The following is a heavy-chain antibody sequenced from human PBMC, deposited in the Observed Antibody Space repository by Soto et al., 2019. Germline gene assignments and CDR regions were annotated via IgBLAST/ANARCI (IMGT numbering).Heavy chain of an antibody. CDR1: GYIFINYY. J-gene: IGHJ5*02. D-gene: IGHD3-22*01. V-gene: IGHV1-46*03. CDR3: ARDINTVRFYDSSGYLNWFDP. CDR2: INPSGVGT. Sequence: ASVKVSCKASGYIFINYYMHWVRQAPGQGLEWMGIINPSGVGTSYAQKFQGRVTLTSDTSTSTVYMELSSLRSEDTAVYYCARDINTVRFYDSSGYLNWFDPWGQGTLVTVS.